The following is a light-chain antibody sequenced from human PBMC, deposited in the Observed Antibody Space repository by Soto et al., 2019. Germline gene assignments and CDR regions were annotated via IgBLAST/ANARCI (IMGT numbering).Light chain of an antibody. CDR1: QSVSSNY. J-gene: IGKJ2*01. CDR3: QQYGRASGT. V-gene: IGKV3-20*01. Sequence: EIVLTQSPGTLSLSPGERATLSCRASQSVSSNYLAWYQHRPGQAPRLLIRGASIRATGIPDRFSGSGSGTDCTLTISRLEPEDFAVYYCQQYGRASGTFGQGTELEIK. CDR2: GAS.